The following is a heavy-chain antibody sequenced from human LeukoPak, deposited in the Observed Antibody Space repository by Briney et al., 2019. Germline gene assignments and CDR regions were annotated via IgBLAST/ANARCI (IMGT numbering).Heavy chain of an antibody. CDR1: GFTFSSYS. D-gene: IGHD1-26*01. CDR3: ARGRYSGSYLLDY. CDR2: ISSSGTYR. Sequence: GGSLRLSCAASGFTFSSYSMSWVRQAPGKGLEWVSSISSSGTYRYYAASVRGRFTISRDNAKNSLYLQMNSLRAEDTALYYCARGRYSGSYLLDYWGQGTLVTVSS. V-gene: IGHV3-21*01. J-gene: IGHJ4*02.